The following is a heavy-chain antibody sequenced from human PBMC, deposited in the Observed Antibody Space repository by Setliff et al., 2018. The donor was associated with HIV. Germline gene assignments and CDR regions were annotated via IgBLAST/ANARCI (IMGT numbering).Heavy chain of an antibody. J-gene: IGHJ4*02. Sequence: NPGGSLRLSCAAAEFTLNKCSVTWVRQAPGKGLEWVASMSYSGHYIHHADSVKGRFTISRDNAQNLVYLEMNSLRAEDTAVYFCARGREVVPLWGQGTLVTVSS. CDR1: EFTLNKCS. V-gene: IGHV3-21*01. CDR2: MSYSGHYI. CDR3: ARGREVVPL. D-gene: IGHD2-15*01.